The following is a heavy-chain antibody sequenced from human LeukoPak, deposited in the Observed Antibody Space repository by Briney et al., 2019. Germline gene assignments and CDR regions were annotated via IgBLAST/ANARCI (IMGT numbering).Heavy chain of an antibody. D-gene: IGHD3-9*01. V-gene: IGHV4-34*01. CDR1: GGSFSGYY. Sequence: PSETLSLTCAVYGGSFSGYYWSWIRQPPGKGLEWIGEINHSGSTNYNPSLKSRVTISVDTSKNQFSLKLSSVTAADTAVYYCARPGGALIFDILTGYYTGAFDIWGQGTMVTVSS. J-gene: IGHJ3*02. CDR2: INHSGST. CDR3: ARPGGALIFDILTGYYTGAFDI.